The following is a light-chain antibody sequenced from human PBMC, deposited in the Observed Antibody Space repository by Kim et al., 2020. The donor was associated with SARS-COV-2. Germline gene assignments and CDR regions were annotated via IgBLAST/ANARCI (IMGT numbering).Light chain of an antibody. CDR1: TSNIGNNG. J-gene: IGLJ2*01. CDR3: ASWDDSLSGPV. CDR2: SDD. Sequence: QSVLTQPPSVSGAPRQRVTISCSGGTSNIGNNGVVWYQQLPGKAPKVLVYSDDLLPSGISDRFSGSKSGTSASLAVSALQAEDEADYYCASWDDSLSGPVFGGGTQLTV. V-gene: IGLV1-36*01.